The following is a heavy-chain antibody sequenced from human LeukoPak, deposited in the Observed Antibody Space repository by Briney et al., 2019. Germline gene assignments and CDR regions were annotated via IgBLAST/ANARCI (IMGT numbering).Heavy chain of an antibody. CDR1: GFTFSSYA. CDR3: AKDLSDDGDLYYFDY. V-gene: IGHV3-23*01. J-gene: IGHJ4*02. Sequence: GGSLRLSCAASGFTFSSYAMSWVRQAPGKGLEWVSAISASGGSKYADSVKGRFTISRDNSKNTLYLQMKSLRAEDTAVYYCAKDLSDDGDLYYFDYWGQGTLVTVSS. CDR2: ISASGGS. D-gene: IGHD4-17*01.